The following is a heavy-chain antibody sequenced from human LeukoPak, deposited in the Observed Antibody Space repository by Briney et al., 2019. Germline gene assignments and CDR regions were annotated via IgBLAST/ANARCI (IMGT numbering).Heavy chain of an antibody. Sequence: PGGSLGLSCAASGFTFSAYEMNWVRQAPGKGLEPVSYISGSGSSLSYADSVRGRFTISRDNAKNSLFLQMNSLRVEDTAIYYCVRDGRGYCGSTSCRPFDSWGRGTLVTVSS. V-gene: IGHV3-48*03. CDR1: GFTFSAYE. D-gene: IGHD2-2*01. CDR2: ISGSGSSL. CDR3: VRDGRGYCGSTSCRPFDS. J-gene: IGHJ4*02.